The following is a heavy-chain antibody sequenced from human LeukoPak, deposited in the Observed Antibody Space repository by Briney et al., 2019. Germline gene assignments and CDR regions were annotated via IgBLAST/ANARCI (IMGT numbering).Heavy chain of an antibody. CDR1: GSMFNSYG. Sequence: GGSLRLSCAASGSMFNSYGMSWVRQAPGKGLVWVSRINSDGSSTSYADSVKGRFTISRDNAKNTLYLQMNSLRAEDTAVYYCARDGSYYYDSSPRLDYWGQGTLVTVSS. J-gene: IGHJ4*02. CDR2: INSDGSST. CDR3: ARDGSYYYDSSPRLDY. D-gene: IGHD3-22*01. V-gene: IGHV3-74*01.